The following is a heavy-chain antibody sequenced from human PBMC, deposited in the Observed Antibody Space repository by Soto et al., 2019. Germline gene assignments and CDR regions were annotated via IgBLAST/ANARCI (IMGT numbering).Heavy chain of an antibody. D-gene: IGHD2-21*02. V-gene: IGHV1-69*01. CDR1: GGTFSSYA. J-gene: IGHJ3*02. CDR2: IIPIFGTA. CDR3: ARGDTYCGGDCYPIDAFDI. Sequence: QVQLVQSGAEVKKPGSSVKVSCKASGGTFSSYAISWVRQAPGQGLEWMGGIIPIFGTANYAQKFQGRVTITAGESKSIAYMELSSLRSEDTAVYYCARGDTYCGGDCYPIDAFDIWGQGTMVTVSS.